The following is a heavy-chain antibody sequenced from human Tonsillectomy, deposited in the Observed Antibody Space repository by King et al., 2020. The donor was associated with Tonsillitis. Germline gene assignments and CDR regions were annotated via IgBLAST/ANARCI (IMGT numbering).Heavy chain of an antibody. J-gene: IGHJ4*02. CDR1: GFSLSNARMG. D-gene: IGHD3-16*02. CDR2: IFSNDEK. CDR3: ALIRPLTSPLYDYVWGSSRYMYYFDY. V-gene: IGHV2-26*01. Sequence: TLKESGPVLVKPTETLTLTFTVSGFSLSNARMGVSWIRQPPGKALEWLAHIFSNDEKSYSTSLKSRLTISKDTSRSQVVITMTNMDPLDTATYYCALIRPLTSPLYDYVWGSSRYMYYFDYWGQGTLVTVSS.